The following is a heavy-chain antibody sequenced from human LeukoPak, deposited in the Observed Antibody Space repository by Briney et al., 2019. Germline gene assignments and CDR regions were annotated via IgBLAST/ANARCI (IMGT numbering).Heavy chain of an antibody. CDR1: GFTFSSYG. V-gene: IGHV3-30*02. J-gene: IGHJ3*02. CDR2: IRYDGSNK. D-gene: IGHD2-2*01. CDR3: AKDRLVVPAAMHFRSDAFDI. Sequence: GGSLRLSCAASGFTFSSYGMHWVRQAPGKGLEWVAFIRYDGSNKHYADSVKGRFTISRDNSKNTLYLQMNSLRAEDTAVYYCAKDRLVVPAAMHFRSDAFDIWGQGTMVTVSS.